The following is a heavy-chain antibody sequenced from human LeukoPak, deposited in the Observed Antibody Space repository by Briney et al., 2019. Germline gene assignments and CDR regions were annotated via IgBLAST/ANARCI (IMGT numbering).Heavy chain of an antibody. CDR2: IYSGGST. CDR1: GFTVSSNY. V-gene: IGHV3-66*01. J-gene: IGHJ4*02. Sequence: GGSLRLSCAASGFTVSSNYMSWVRQAPGKGLEWVSVIYSGGSTYYADSVKGRFTISRDNSKNTLYLQMNSLRDEDTAVHYCATSPYGSGSYWVYWGQGTLVTVSS. D-gene: IGHD3-10*01. CDR3: ATSPYGSGSYWVY.